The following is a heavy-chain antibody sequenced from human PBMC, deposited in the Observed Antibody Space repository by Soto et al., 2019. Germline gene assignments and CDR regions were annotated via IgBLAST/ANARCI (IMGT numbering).Heavy chain of an antibody. D-gene: IGHD3-16*02. J-gene: IGHJ4*02. V-gene: IGHV3-23*01. CDR1: GFTFSSYG. Sequence: EVQLLESGGGLVQPGGSLRLSCAASGFTFSSYGMSWVRQAPGKGLEWVSSIGGSRGDTYYTDSVRGRFTISRDNSKHTLYLQMNSLRAEDTAVYYCAKRPAAALGYTGFDYWGQGTLVTVSS. CDR2: IGGSRGDT. CDR3: AKRPAAALGYTGFDY.